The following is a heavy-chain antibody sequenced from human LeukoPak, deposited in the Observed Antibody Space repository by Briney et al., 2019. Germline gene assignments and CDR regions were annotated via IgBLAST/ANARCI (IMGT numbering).Heavy chain of an antibody. CDR2: MNPKSGAT. Sequence: ASVKVSCKTSGYRFTGYYLHWVRQAPGQGLEWMGWMNPKSGATDYARKFQGRVTMTRDTSISTAYMELTRLRSDDTAVYYCARVKTMIIVVSLFDYWGQGTLVTVSS. J-gene: IGHJ4*02. CDR1: GYRFTGYY. V-gene: IGHV1-2*02. D-gene: IGHD3-22*01. CDR3: ARVKTMIIVVSLFDY.